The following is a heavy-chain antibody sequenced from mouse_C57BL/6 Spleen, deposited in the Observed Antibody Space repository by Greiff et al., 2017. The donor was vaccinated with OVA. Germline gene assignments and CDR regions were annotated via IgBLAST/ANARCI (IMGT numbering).Heavy chain of an antibody. Sequence: QVQLKQPGAELVKPGASVKMSCKASGYTFTSYWITWVKQRPGQGLEWIGDLYPGSGSTNYNEKFKSKATLTVDTSYSTAYMQLSSLTSEDTGVYDCAKEKAEDYSDDGGESTTRT. V-gene: IGHV1-55*01. CDR2: LYPGSGST. CDR1: GYTFTSYW. J-gene: IGHJ2*01. CDR3: AKEKAEDYSDD. D-gene: IGHD2-4*01.